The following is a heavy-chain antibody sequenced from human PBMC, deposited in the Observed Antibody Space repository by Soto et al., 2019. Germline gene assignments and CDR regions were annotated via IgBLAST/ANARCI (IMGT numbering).Heavy chain of an antibody. D-gene: IGHD3-9*01. V-gene: IGHV1-18*01. CDR2: ISAYNGNT. CDR1: GYTFTSYG. CDR3: ARVPPPPRRYFVWLMSAY. Sequence: QVQLVQSGAEVKKPGASVKVSCKASGYTFTSYGISWVRQAPGQGLEWMGWISAYNGNTNYAQKLQGRVTMTTDTSTSTEYMELRSLTSEDTAVYYCARVPPPPRRYFVWLMSAYWGQGTLVTVSS. J-gene: IGHJ4*02.